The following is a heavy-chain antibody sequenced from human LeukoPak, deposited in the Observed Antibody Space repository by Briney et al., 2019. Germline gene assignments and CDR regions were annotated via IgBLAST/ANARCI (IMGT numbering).Heavy chain of an antibody. CDR2: ISPNSGGT. D-gene: IGHD3-10*01. J-gene: IGHJ4*02. CDR1: GYTFSGYY. Sequence: ASVKVSCKASGYTFSGYYIHWLRQAPGQGLEWMGWISPNSGGTNYAQKFQDRVTMTRDASISTAYMELSRLRSDDTAVYYCAINCYGSGSLDYWGQGTLVTVSS. CDR3: AINCYGSGSLDY. V-gene: IGHV1-2*02.